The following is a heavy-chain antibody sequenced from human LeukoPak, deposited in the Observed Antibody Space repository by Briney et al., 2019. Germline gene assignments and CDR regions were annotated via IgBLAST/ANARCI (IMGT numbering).Heavy chain of an antibody. CDR3: ARDHRGVRDYFDY. V-gene: IGHV3-30*19. J-gene: IGHJ4*02. CDR2: ISYDGSNK. D-gene: IGHD3-10*01. Sequence: GRSLRLSCAASGFTFSNYGMHWVRQAPGKGLEWVAVISYDGSNKYYADSVKGRFTISRDNSKNTLYLQMNSLRAEDTAVYYCARDHRGVRDYFDYWGQGTLVTVSS. CDR1: GFTFSNYG.